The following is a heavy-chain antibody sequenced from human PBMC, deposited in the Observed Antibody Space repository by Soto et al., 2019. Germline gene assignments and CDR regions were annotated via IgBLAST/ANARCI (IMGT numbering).Heavy chain of an antibody. CDR3: ARDRDYFWGGKMDH. J-gene: IGHJ4*02. CDR2: ISTYNGIT. V-gene: IGHV1-18*01. CDR1: GYTFTTYG. Sequence: QVHLAQSGAEVKKPGASVRVSCKASGYTFTTYGISWVRQAPGQGPEWRGWISTYNGITDYATKLKGRVTMTRDTSTNTVYMDLGNLRSDDTAVYYCARDRDYFWGGKMDHWGRGTLVTVSS. D-gene: IGHD3-16*01.